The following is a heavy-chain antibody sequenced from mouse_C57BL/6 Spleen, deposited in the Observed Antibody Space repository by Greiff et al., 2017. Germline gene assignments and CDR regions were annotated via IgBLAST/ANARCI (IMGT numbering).Heavy chain of an antibody. J-gene: IGHJ2*01. Sequence: EVQLQQSGPGLVKPSQSLSLTCSVTGYSITSGYYWNWIRQFPGNKLEWMGYISYDGSNNYNPSLKNRISITRDTSKNQFFLKLNSVTTEDTATYYCARDPDYYGSSYYFDYWGQGTTLTVSS. D-gene: IGHD1-1*01. CDR3: ARDPDYYGSSYYFDY. CDR1: GYSITSGYY. CDR2: ISYDGSN. V-gene: IGHV3-6*01.